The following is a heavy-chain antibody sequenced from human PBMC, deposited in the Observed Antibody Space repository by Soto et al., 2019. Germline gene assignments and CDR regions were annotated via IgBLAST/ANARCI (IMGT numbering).Heavy chain of an antibody. CDR2: ISGSGGST. CDR1: GFTFSSYA. D-gene: IGHD1-26*01. V-gene: IGHV3-23*01. CDR3: AKDLGIVGANDAFDI. Sequence: GGSLGLSCAASGFTFSSYAMSWVRQAPGKGLEWVSAISGSGGSTYYADSVKGRFTISRDNSKNTLYLQMNSLRAEDTAVYYCAKDLGIVGANDAFDIWGQGTMVTVSS. J-gene: IGHJ3*02.